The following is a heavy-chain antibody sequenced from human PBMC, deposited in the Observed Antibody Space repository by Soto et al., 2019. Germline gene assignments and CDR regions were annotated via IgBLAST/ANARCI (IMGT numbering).Heavy chain of an antibody. CDR3: ARDSRGILTGYNEQWNYYYGMDV. J-gene: IGHJ6*02. V-gene: IGHV4-61*01. D-gene: IGHD3-9*01. CDR1: GGSVSSGSYY. Sequence: PSETLSLTCTVSGGSVSSGSYYWSWIRQPPGKGLEWIGYIYYSGSTNYNPSLKSRVTISVDTSKNQFSLKLSSVTAADTAVYYCARDSRGILTGYNEQWNYYYGMDVWGQGTTVTVSS. CDR2: IYYSGST.